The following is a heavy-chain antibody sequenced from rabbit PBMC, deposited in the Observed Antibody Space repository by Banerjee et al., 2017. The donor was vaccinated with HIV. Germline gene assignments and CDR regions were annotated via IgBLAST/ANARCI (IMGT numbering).Heavy chain of an antibody. CDR1: GFSFSSGYD. V-gene: IGHV1S40*01. D-gene: IGHD3-1*01. CDR3: ARGGYGGDSGATGL. J-gene: IGHJ6*01. Sequence: QSLEESGGDLVKPGASLTLTCTASGFSFSSGYDMCWVRQAPGKGLEWIGCIYTGSGGTYYASWAKGRFTISKTSSTTVTLQMTSLTAADTATYFCARGGYGGDSGATGLWGPGTLVTVS. CDR2: IYTGSGGT.